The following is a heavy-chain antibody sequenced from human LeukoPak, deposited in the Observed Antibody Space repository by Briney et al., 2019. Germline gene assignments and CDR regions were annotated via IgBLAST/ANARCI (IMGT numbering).Heavy chain of an antibody. Sequence: EASVKVSCKASGYTFTSYDIHWVRQAPGQGLEWMGWISAYNGNTNYAQKLQGRVTMTTDTSTSTAYMELRSLRSDDTAVYYCARGTMIVVVYADDYYYGMDVWGQGTTVTVSS. CDR3: ARGTMIVVVYADDYYYGMDV. V-gene: IGHV1-18*01. CDR1: GYTFTSYD. J-gene: IGHJ6*02. CDR2: ISAYNGNT. D-gene: IGHD3-22*01.